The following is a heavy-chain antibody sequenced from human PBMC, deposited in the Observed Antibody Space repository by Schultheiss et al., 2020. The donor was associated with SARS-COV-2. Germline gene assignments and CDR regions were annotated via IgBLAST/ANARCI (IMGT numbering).Heavy chain of an antibody. CDR2: IYYSGST. D-gene: IGHD4-17*01. Sequence: SETLSLTCTVSGGSISSYYWSWIRQPPGKGLEWIGSIYYSGSTYYNPSLKSRVTISVDTSKNQFSLKLSSVTAADTAVYYCARGTLDDYGDSPLPDYWGQGTLVTVSS. J-gene: IGHJ4*02. CDR3: ARGTLDDYGDSPLPDY. V-gene: IGHV4-39*07. CDR1: GGSISSYY.